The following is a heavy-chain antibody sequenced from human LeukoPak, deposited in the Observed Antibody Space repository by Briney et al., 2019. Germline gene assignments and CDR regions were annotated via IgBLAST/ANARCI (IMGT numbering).Heavy chain of an antibody. J-gene: IGHJ6*03. Sequence: GGSLRLSCAASGFTFNTYSMSWVRQAPGKGLEWVSYITSIRNIIYYADSVKGRFTISRDNAENSLYLHMNSLRAEDTAVYYCARDFQRVGYYYYYMDVWGKGTTVTVSS. V-gene: IGHV3-48*04. CDR3: ARDFQRVGYYYYYMDV. CDR1: GFTFNTYS. D-gene: IGHD1-26*01. CDR2: ITSIRNII.